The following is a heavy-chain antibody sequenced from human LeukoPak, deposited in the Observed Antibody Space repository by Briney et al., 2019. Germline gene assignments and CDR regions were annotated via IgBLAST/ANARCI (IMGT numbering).Heavy chain of an antibody. J-gene: IGHJ4*02. CDR1: GSTLTKIS. CDR2: FDPQVGET. V-gene: IGHV1-24*01. Sequence: ASVKVSCKVSGSTLTKISIDWVRQAPGKGLECMGTFDPQVGETIHSQKLQGRLKMTADTSTDTAYMEMSSLQSEDTAVYYCATGAMVYEYWGQGTLVTVSS. D-gene: IGHD3-10*01. CDR3: ATGAMVYEY.